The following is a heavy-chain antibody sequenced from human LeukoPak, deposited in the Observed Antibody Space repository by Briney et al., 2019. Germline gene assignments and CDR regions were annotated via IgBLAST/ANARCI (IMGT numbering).Heavy chain of an antibody. CDR2: ISSSSSYI. Sequence: PGGSLRLSCAASGFTFSSYSMNWVRQAPGKGLEWVSSISSSSSYIYYADSAKGRFTISRDNAKNSLYLQMNSLRAEDTAVYYCARLGGGYYFDYWGQGTLVTVSS. CDR3: ARLGGGYYFDY. D-gene: IGHD3-16*01. CDR1: GFTFSSYS. V-gene: IGHV3-21*01. J-gene: IGHJ4*02.